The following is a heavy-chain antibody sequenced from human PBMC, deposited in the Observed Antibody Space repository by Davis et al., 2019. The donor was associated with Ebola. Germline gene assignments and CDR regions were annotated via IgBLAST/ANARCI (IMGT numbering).Heavy chain of an antibody. J-gene: IGHJ6*02. D-gene: IGHD2-15*01. V-gene: IGHV3-7*03. CDR1: GFTFSSYW. Sequence: GESLKISCAASGFTFSSYWMSWVRQAPGKGLEWVANIKQDGSEKYYVDSVKGRFTISRDNAKNSLYLQMNSLRAEDTAVYYCARDPIVVVPLYYYYYGMDVWGQGTTVTVSS. CDR3: ARDPIVVVPLYYYYYGMDV. CDR2: IKQDGSEK.